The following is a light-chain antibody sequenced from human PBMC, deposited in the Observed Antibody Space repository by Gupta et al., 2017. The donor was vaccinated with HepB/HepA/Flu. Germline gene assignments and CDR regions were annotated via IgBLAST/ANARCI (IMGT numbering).Light chain of an antibody. CDR2: QVS. J-gene: IGKJ1*01. CDR1: QSLVHSDGNTY. Sequence: DVVMTQSPPSLPVTLGKTASISCRSTQSLVHSDGNTYLNWFLQRPGQSPRRLIYQVSNRDSGVPDRFSGSGSGTDFTLKISRVEAEDVGVYYCLQGTQWPWTFGQGTKVEL. V-gene: IGKV2-30*02. CDR3: LQGTQWPWT.